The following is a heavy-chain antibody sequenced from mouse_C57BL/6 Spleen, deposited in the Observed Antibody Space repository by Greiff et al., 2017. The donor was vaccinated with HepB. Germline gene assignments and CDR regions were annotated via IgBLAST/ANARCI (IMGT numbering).Heavy chain of an antibody. CDR3: TRRTTYDYDGDDY. CDR1: GYTFTDYE. D-gene: IGHD2-4*01. V-gene: IGHV1-15*01. CDR2: IDPETGGT. J-gene: IGHJ2*01. Sequence: QVQLKESGAELVRPGASVTLSCKASGYTFTDYEMHWVKQTPVHGLEWIGAIDPETGGTAYNQKFKGKAILTADKSSSTAYMELRSLTSEDSAVYYCTRRTTYDYDGDDYWGQGTTLTVSS.